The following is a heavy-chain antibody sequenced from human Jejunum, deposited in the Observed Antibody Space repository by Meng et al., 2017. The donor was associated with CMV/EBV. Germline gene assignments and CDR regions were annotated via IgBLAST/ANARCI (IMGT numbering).Heavy chain of an antibody. D-gene: IGHD5/OR15-5a*01. J-gene: IGHJ5*01. CDR2: ISHRGSP. Sequence: GSLSPVNYSCCLLPPPPGKGLACIGCISHRGSPFFLPSLASRVTLSVDTSKNQFSLKLSSVAAADTAVYYCARSLAPAVSMYNWFDSWGQGTLVTVSS. CDR1: GSLSPVNYS. CDR3: ARSLAPAVSMYNWFDS. V-gene: IGHV4-30-4*08.